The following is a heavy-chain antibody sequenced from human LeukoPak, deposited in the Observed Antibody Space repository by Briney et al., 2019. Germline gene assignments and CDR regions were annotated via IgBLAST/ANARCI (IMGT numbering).Heavy chain of an antibody. Sequence: SVKVSCTASGGTFTSYAISWVRQAPGQGLEWMGRIIPIRGIANYAQQFQGRVTTTAEKSTNTAYMELSSLRSEDTAVYYCARDLVQLERRYYGMDVWGQGSTVTVSS. J-gene: IGHJ6*02. D-gene: IGHD1-1*01. CDR3: ARDLVQLERRYYGMDV. CDR2: IIPIRGIA. V-gene: IGHV1-69*04. CDR1: GGTFTSYA.